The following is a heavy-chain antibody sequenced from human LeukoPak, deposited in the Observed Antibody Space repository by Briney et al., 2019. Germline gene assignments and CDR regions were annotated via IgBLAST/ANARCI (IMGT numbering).Heavy chain of an antibody. CDR2: ISWDGGST. CDR1: GFPFSIYA. CDR3: AKDSYDFWSGLLFNGWFDP. V-gene: IGHV3-43*02. Sequence: GGSLRLSCAASGFPFSIYAMYWVRQAPGKGLVWVSLISWDGGSTYYADSVKGRFTISRDNSKNSLYLQMNSLRTEDTALYYCAKDSYDFWSGLLFNGWFDPWGQGTLVTVSS. D-gene: IGHD3-3*01. J-gene: IGHJ5*02.